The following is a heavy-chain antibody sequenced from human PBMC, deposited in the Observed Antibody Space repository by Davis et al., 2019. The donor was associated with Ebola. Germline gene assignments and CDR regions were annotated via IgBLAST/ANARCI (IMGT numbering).Heavy chain of an antibody. CDR2: ISGDSCWI. D-gene: IGHD6-6*01. CDR3: AHGGSYSNSYHDAFDI. CDR1: GFTFNTNS. Sequence: GESLKISCGASGFTFNTNSMSWARQAPGKGLEWVSSISGDSCWIYYADSVKGRFTISRDNSKNTLYLQVNSLRAEDTAVYYCAHGGSYSNSYHDAFDIWGQGTMVSVSS. J-gene: IGHJ3*02. V-gene: IGHV3-21*04.